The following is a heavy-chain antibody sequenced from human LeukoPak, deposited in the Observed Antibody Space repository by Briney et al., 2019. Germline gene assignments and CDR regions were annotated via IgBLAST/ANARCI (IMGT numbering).Heavy chain of an antibody. CDR2: ISRVSSDI. D-gene: IGHD2-15*01. Sequence: GGSLRLSCAASGFTFSSYGVKWVRQAPGRGLEWVSSISRVSSDIYYADSVKDRFTVSRDNTKNSLYLQMNNLRAEDTAIYYCVRDEESRSWPRIDYWGQGTLVTVSS. CDR3: VRDEESRSWPRIDY. V-gene: IGHV3-21*01. J-gene: IGHJ4*02. CDR1: GFTFSSYG.